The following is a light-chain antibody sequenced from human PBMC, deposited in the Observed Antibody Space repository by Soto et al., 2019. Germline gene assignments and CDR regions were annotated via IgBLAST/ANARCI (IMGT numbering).Light chain of an antibody. CDR3: TSYASGSSHVV. V-gene: IGLV2-14*01. CDR1: SSDIGGYDY. J-gene: IGLJ2*01. CDR2: DVN. Sequence: QSALTQPASVSGSPGQSITLSCTGTSSDIGGYDYVSWYQRHPGKAPKLIIYDVNNRPSGVSNRFSGSKSGNTASLTISGLQAEDEADYYCTSYASGSSHVVFGGGTHLTVL.